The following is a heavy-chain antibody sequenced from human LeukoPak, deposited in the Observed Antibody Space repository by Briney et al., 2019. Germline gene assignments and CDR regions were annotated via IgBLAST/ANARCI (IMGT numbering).Heavy chain of an antibody. Sequence: GGSLRLSCAASGFSFSDHGMHWVRQAPGKGLEWVAVMSYDGSNKDYADSVKGRFTISRDNSKNTLYLQMNSLRAEDTAVYYCAKGANYYGSGSYLDYWGQGTLVTVSS. CDR3: AKGANYYGSGSYLDY. J-gene: IGHJ4*02. CDR2: MSYDGSNK. V-gene: IGHV3-30*18. D-gene: IGHD3-10*01. CDR1: GFSFSDHG.